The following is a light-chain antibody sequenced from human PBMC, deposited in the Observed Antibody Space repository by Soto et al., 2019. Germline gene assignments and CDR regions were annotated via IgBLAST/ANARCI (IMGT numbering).Light chain of an antibody. Sequence: QSALTQPASVSGSPGQSITLSCTGTSSDIGGYDFVSWYQRYPGKAPKLIIYDVNNRPSGFSNRFSGSKSGNTASLTISGLQAEDEADYYCTSDASSSTHVVFGGGTKVTVL. J-gene: IGLJ2*01. CDR2: DVN. CDR1: SSDIGGYDF. CDR3: TSDASSSTHVV. V-gene: IGLV2-14*01.